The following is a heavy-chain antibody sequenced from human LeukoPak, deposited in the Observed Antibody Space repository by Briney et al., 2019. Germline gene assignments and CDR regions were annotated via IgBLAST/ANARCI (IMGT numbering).Heavy chain of an antibody. D-gene: IGHD5-18*01. CDR2: IYYTGST. CDR3: ARVAKDGYSYGYVDY. V-gene: IGHV4-59*01. Sequence: PSETLSLTCTVSGGSINDYSWGWIRQPPGKGLEWIGYIYYTGSTNYNPSLKSRVSISVDTSKNHFSLDLRSVTAADTAVYYCARVAKDGYSYGYVDYWGQGTLVTVSS. CDR1: GGSINDYS. J-gene: IGHJ4*02.